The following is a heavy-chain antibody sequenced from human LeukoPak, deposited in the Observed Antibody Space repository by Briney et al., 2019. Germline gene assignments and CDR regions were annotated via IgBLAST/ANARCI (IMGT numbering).Heavy chain of an antibody. CDR1: GYTFNTYG. CDR2: ISGYNGNT. J-gene: IGHJ2*01. Sequence: ASVKVSCKASGYTFNTYGISWVQQAPGQGLEWVGWISGYNGNTNNAQKFQDRVTMTTDTSTSTAYMELRSLKSDDTAVYYCARDERAQGGDLGYFDLWGRGTLVTVSS. CDR3: ARDERAQGGDLGYFDL. V-gene: IGHV1-18*01. D-gene: IGHD2-21*02.